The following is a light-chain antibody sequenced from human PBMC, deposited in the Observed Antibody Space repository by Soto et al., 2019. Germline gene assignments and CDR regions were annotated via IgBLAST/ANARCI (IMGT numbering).Light chain of an antibody. CDR2: DAS. Sequence: EFVLTQSPVTLSLSPGERATLSCRASQYVSSFLAWYQQKAGQAPRLLIYDASHRATGIPARFSGSGSGTDFTLTINSLEPEDFALYYCQQRYNWPPTFGQGTKVDIK. J-gene: IGKJ1*01. CDR3: QQRYNWPPT. V-gene: IGKV3-11*01. CDR1: QYVSSF.